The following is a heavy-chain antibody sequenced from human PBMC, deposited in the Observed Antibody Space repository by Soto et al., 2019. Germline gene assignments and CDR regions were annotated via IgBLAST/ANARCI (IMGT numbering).Heavy chain of an antibody. V-gene: IGHV3-43*02. CDR2: ISGDGGST. CDR1: GFTFDDYA. Sequence: GGSLRLSCAASGFTFDDYAMHWVRQAPGKGLEWVSLISGDGGSTYYADSVKGRFTISRDNSKNSLYLQMNSLRTEDTAWCYCAKAEPRGPMRNCGGDCYLDYWGQGTLVTVSS. J-gene: IGHJ4*02. D-gene: IGHD2-21*02. CDR3: AKAEPRGPMRNCGGDCYLDY.